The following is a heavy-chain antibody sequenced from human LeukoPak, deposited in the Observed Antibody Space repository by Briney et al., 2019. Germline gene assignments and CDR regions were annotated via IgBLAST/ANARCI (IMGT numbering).Heavy chain of an antibody. J-gene: IGHJ4*02. CDR1: GFTFNNYW. D-gene: IGHD6-19*01. Sequence: GGSLRLSCAASGFTFNNYWMHWVRQAPGKGLVWVSRINIDGSSTSYADSVKGRFTISRDNAKNTLYLQMNSLRAEDTAVYYCTTYSSGSCPFWGQGTLVTVSS. CDR2: INIDGSST. V-gene: IGHV3-74*01. CDR3: TTYSSGSCPF.